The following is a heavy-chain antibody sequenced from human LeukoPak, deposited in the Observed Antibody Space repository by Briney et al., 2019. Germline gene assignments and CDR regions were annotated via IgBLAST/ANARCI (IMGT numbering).Heavy chain of an antibody. Sequence: PGGSLRLSCAASGFTFSSYGMTWVRQAPGKGLEWVSSIGGIGASTYYADSVKGRFTISRDNSKNTLYLQMNSLRAEDTAVYYCATQQLKRITIFGVVPFWGQGTLVTVSS. D-gene: IGHD3-3*01. V-gene: IGHV3-23*01. CDR3: ATQQLKRITIFGVVPF. CDR1: GFTFSSYG. CDR2: IGGIGAST. J-gene: IGHJ4*02.